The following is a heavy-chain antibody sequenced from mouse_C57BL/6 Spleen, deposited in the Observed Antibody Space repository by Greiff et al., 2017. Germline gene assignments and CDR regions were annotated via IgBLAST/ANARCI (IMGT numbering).Heavy chain of an antibody. CDR2: ISSGSSTI. Sequence: EVQVVESGGGLVKPGGSLKLSCAASGFTFSDYGMHWVRQAPEKGLEWVAYISSGSSTIYYADTVKGRFTISRDNAKNTLFLQMTSLRSEDTAMYYCARLITTVVATGMDYWGQGTSVTVSS. D-gene: IGHD1-1*01. V-gene: IGHV5-17*01. J-gene: IGHJ4*01. CDR3: ARLITTVVATGMDY. CDR1: GFTFSDYG.